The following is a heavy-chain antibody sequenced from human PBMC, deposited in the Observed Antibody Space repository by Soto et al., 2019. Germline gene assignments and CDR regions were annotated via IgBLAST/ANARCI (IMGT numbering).Heavy chain of an antibody. J-gene: IGHJ5*02. CDR3: ARAKAPLYSSSWYWFDP. V-gene: IGHV4-59*08. CDR2: IYYAGST. D-gene: IGHD6-13*01. Sequence: SETLSLTCTVSGGSFSPNYWAWIRQPPGKGLEWIGYIYYAGSTSYNPSLKSRVTLSLETSKNQFSLRLSSVTAADTAVYYCARAKAPLYSSSWYWFDPWGQGTLVTVSS. CDR1: GGSFSPNY.